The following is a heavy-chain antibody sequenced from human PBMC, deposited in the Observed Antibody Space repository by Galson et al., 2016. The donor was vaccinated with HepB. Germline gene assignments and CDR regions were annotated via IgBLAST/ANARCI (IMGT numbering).Heavy chain of an antibody. J-gene: IGHJ3*02. CDR1: GYSLSNYG. Sequence: SVKVSCKASGYSLSNYGISGVRQAPGHGLDWMGWNSGYNGHTKYAQKLQDRVTMTTDTSTNTANIELRSLRSDDTAVYYCARDSGYYDSSGYPSRDDAFDIWAQGTRSSSLQ. V-gene: IGHV1-18*01. D-gene: IGHD3-22*01. CDR2: NSGYNGHT. CDR3: ARDSGYYDSSGYPSRDDAFDI.